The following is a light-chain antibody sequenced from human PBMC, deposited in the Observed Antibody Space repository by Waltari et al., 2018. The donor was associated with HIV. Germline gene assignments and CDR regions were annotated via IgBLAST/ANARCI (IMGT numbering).Light chain of an antibody. V-gene: IGKV1-39*01. CDR3: QQSYNTPFS. Sequence: DIQMTQSPSSLSASVGDRVTITCRTSRSITSYLNWYQQKPGKAPKLLIYAASTLQSGVPSKFSGSGSGTDFTLTISSLQPEDFATYYCQQSYNTPFSFGQGTKLEIK. J-gene: IGKJ2*03. CDR1: RSITSY. CDR2: AAS.